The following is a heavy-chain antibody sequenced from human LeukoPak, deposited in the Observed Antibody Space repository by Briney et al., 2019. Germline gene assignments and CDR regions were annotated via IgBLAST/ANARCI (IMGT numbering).Heavy chain of an antibody. Sequence: GASVKVSCKTSGYTFSSYAIAWLRQTPGQGLEWMGWIRPYNDDTNYAQNFQARVAMTADTSTKTVYMELRSLTSDDTAVYSCAREGSYGDYLTLDYWGQGTLVTVSS. J-gene: IGHJ4*02. CDR1: GYTFSSYA. CDR2: IRPYNDDT. V-gene: IGHV1-18*04. D-gene: IGHD4-17*01. CDR3: AREGSYGDYLTLDY.